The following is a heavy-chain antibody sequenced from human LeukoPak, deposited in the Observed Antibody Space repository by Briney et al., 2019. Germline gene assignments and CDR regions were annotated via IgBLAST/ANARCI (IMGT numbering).Heavy chain of an antibody. CDR2: INHSGST. CDR3: ARGRNYKKVPYYMDV. J-gene: IGHJ6*03. V-gene: IGHV4-34*01. CDR1: GGSFSGYY. Sequence: PSETLSLTCAVYGGSFSGYYWSWIRQPPGKGLEWIGEINHSGSTNYNPSLKSRVTISVDTSKNQFSLKLSSVTAADTAVYYCARGRNYKKVPYYMDVWGKGTTVTVSS. D-gene: IGHD1-14*01.